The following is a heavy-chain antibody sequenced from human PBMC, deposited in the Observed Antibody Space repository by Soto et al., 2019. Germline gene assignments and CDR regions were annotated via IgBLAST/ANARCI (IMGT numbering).Heavy chain of an antibody. CDR3: EKSQRLCNNNDCGAFDI. V-gene: IGHV3-23*01. CDR2: ISVSGGTT. D-gene: IGHD2-21*02. CDR1: GFIFRSYA. J-gene: IGHJ3*02. Sequence: EVQLLESGGSLEQPGGSLRLSCAASGFIFRSYAMTWVRQAPGKGPEWVSHISVSGGTTHYADSVKGRFTISRDNSKNTLCLQMCSLRAEDTAVYYCEKSQRLCNNNDCGAFDIWGQGTMVTVSS.